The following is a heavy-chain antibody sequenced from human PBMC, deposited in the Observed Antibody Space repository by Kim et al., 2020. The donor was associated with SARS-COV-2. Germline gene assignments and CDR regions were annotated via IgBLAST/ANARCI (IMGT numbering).Heavy chain of an antibody. D-gene: IGHD1-26*01. V-gene: IGHV3-23*01. J-gene: IGHJ4*02. CDR1: GFTFSSSA. Sequence: GGSLRLSCAASGFTFSSSAMSWVRQAPGKGLEWVSAITSGGASTYYADSVKGRFTISRDNSKNTLYLQMNSLRAEDTAVYYCAKDLGNYYGDYWGQGTLVTVSS. CDR2: ITSGGAST. CDR3: AKDLGNYYGDY.